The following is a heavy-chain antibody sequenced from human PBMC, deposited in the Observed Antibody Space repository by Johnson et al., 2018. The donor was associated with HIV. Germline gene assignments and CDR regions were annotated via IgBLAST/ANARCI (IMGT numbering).Heavy chain of an antibody. Sequence: QVQLVESGGGVVQPGRSLRLSCAASGFTFSSYGMHWVRQAPGKGLASVAVISYDGSNKYYADSVTGRFTISRDNSKNTLYLQMSSLRAEDTAVYYCAKCRGLGARGAFDIWGQGTMVTVSS. CDR3: AKCRGLGARGAFDI. J-gene: IGHJ3*02. CDR2: ISYDGSNK. CDR1: GFTFSSYG. D-gene: IGHD5-12*01. V-gene: IGHV3-30*18.